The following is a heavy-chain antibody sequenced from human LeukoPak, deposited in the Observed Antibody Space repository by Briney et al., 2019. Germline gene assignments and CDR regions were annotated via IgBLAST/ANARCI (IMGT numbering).Heavy chain of an antibody. CDR2: ISTSSTI. V-gene: IGHV3-48*01. D-gene: IGHD4-17*01. Sequence: GRSLRLSCAASGFTFSSYSMNWVRQAPGKGLEWLSYISTSSTIYYADSVKGRFTISRDNAKNSLYLQMNSLRAEDTAVYYCARDNYGDYLAAYWGQGTLVTVSS. CDR3: ARDNYGDYLAAY. J-gene: IGHJ4*02. CDR1: GFTFSSYS.